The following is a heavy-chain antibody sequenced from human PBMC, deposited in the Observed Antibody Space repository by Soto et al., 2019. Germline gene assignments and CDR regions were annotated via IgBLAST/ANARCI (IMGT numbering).Heavy chain of an antibody. J-gene: IGHJ6*02. V-gene: IGHV1-18*01. Sequence: QVQLVQSGAEVRKPGASVKVSCKASGYTFTSSGISWLRQAPGQGREWMGWISTYNGDTNDAPKLQVRVTMTIDRSTSTAYMALRSLRSDDEAVYYCARAGAAPYSYYGMDVWGQGTRVTVSS. D-gene: IGHD2-15*01. CDR1: GYTFTSSG. CDR3: ARAGAAPYSYYGMDV. CDR2: ISTYNGDT.